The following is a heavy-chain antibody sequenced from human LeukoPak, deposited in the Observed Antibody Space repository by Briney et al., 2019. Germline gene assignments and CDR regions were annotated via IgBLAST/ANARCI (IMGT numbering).Heavy chain of an antibody. CDR2: IYYSGST. J-gene: IGHJ6*03. CDR1: GGSISSYY. Sequence: SETLSLTCTVSGGSISSYYWSWIRQPPGKGLEWIGYIYYSGSTNYNPSLKSRVTISVDTSKNQFSLKLSSVTAADTAVYYCARGGDFWSGYYPTAYYYYYMDVWGKGTTVTVSS. V-gene: IGHV4-59*01. CDR3: ARGGDFWSGYYPTAYYYYYMDV. D-gene: IGHD3-3*01.